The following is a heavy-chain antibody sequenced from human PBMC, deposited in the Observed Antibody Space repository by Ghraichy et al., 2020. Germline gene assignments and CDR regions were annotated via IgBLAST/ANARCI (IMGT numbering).Heavy chain of an antibody. Sequence: SETLSLTCTVSGDSVNSETHYWSWIRQPTGKGLEWIAYIYNPGRTDSTPPPKSRVTVSLDTSSNPFSLKLNSVPAADTAVYYCARSFRGRAPDYWGQGTLVTVSS. J-gene: IGHJ4*02. CDR1: GDSVNSETHY. D-gene: IGHD3-10*01. CDR3: ARSFRGRAPDY. CDR2: IYNPGRT. V-gene: IGHV4-61*01.